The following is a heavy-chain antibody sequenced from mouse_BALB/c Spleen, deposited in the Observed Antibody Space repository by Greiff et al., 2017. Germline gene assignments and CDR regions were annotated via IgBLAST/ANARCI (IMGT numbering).Heavy chain of an antibody. J-gene: IGHJ3*01. D-gene: IGHD3-1*01. V-gene: IGHV1-4*01. Sequence: QVQLQQSGAELARPGASVKMSCKASGYTFTSYTMHWVKQRPGQGLEWIGNINPSSGYTNYNQKFKDKATLTADKSSSTAYMQLSSLTSEDSAVYCGGRWGDRGAWFDYWGQGTMLTVSA. CDR2: INPSSGYT. CDR1: GYTFTSYT. CDR3: GRWGDRGAWFDY.